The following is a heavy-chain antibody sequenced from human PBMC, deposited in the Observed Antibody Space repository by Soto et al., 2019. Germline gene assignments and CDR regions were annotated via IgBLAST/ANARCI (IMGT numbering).Heavy chain of an antibody. CDR2: IVVGSGNT. V-gene: IGHV1-58*01. Sequence: SVKVSCKASGFTFTSSAVQWVRQARGQRLEWIGWIVVGSGNTNYAQKFQERVTITRDMSTSTAYMELSSLRSEDTAVYYCAAGGRLRLDYYYYGMDVWGQGTTVT. D-gene: IGHD5-12*01. CDR1: GFTFTSSA. CDR3: AAGGRLRLDYYYYGMDV. J-gene: IGHJ6*02.